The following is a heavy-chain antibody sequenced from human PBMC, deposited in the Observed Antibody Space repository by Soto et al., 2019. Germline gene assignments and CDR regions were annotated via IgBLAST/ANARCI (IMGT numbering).Heavy chain of an antibody. J-gene: IGHJ6*02. V-gene: IGHV4-34*01. CDR1: GGSFSGYY. CDR3: AIVYSRLYAILTGYSRSPYDYSMDV. D-gene: IGHD3-9*01. Sequence: QVQLQQWGAGLLKPSATLSLNCAVYGGSFSGYYWSWIRQPPVKGLECIGAINHSGSTNYNPSHKRRATIPVNTSTNQFDLKLSSVTAADTAVYDFAIVYSRLYAILTGYSRSPYDYSMDVCGQGTTMTVS. CDR2: INHSGST.